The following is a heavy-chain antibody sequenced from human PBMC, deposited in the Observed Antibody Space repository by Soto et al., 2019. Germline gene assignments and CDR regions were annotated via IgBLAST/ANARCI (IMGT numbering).Heavy chain of an antibody. D-gene: IGHD3-22*01. V-gene: IGHV1-18*01. CDR1: GYTFTSYG. J-gene: IGHJ3*02. CDR2: ISAHNGNT. CDR3: ARDVRAYYYDSSGYYPDAFDI. Sequence: ASVKVSCKXSGYTFTSYGISWVRQAPGQGLEWMGWISAHNGNTNYAQKLQGRVTMTTDTSTSTAYMELRSLRSDDTAVYYCARDVRAYYYDSSGYYPDAFDIWGQGTMVTVSS.